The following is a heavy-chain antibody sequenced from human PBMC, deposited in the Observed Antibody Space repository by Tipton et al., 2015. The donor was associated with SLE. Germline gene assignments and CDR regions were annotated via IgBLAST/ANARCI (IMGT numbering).Heavy chain of an antibody. CDR2: LYYSGST. D-gene: IGHD6-6*01. J-gene: IGHJ3*01. CDR1: GGSTSSSSYY. CDR3: ARGSIFGL. V-gene: IGHV4-39*07. Sequence: TLSLTCTVSGGSTSSSSYYWGWIRQPPGKGLEWIGSLYYSGSTNYNPSLKSRVTISVDTSKNQFSLKLSSVTAADTAVYYCARGSIFGLWGQGTMVTVSS.